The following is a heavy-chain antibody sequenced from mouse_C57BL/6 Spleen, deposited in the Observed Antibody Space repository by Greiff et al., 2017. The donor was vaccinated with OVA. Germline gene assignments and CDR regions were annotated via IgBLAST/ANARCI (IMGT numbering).Heavy chain of an antibody. J-gene: IGHJ4*01. CDR2: IYPGDGDT. D-gene: IGHD1-1*01. Sequence: VQLQQSGAELVKPGASVKISCKASGFAFSSYWMNWVKQRPGKGLEWIGQIYPGDGDTNYNGKFKGKATLTADKSSSTDYMQLSSLTSEDSAVYFCARRMTVVARYYAMDYWGQGTSVTVSS. CDR1: GFAFSSYW. CDR3: ARRMTVVARYYAMDY. V-gene: IGHV1-80*01.